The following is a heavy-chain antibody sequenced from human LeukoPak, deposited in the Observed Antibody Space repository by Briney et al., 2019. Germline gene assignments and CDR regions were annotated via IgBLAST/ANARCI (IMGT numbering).Heavy chain of an antibody. CDR2: INPNSGGT. Sequence: ASVKVSCKASGYTFTGYYMHWVRQAPGQGLEWMGWINPNSGGTNYAQKFQGRVTMTRDTSISTAYMELSRLRSDDTAVYYCARAVYSSGWCENWGQGTLVTVSS. D-gene: IGHD6-19*01. J-gene: IGHJ4*02. V-gene: IGHV1-2*02. CDR3: ARAVYSSGWCEN. CDR1: GYTFTGYY.